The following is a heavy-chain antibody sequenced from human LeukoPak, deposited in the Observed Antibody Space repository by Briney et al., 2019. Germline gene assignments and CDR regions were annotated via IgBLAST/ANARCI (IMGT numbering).Heavy chain of an antibody. V-gene: IGHV3-9*01. CDR3: VKGVGSGWYVGILDY. CDR2: ISWNSGSI. Sequence: GRSLRLSCAASGFTLDDYAMHWVRQAPGKGLEWVSGISWNSGSIGYADSVKGRFTISRDNAKNSLYLQMNSLRAEDTALYYCVKGVGSGWYVGILDYWGQGTLVTVSS. D-gene: IGHD6-19*01. CDR1: GFTLDDYA. J-gene: IGHJ4*02.